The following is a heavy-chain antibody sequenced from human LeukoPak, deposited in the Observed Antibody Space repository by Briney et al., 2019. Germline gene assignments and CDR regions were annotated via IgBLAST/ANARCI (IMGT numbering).Heavy chain of an antibody. CDR2: ISGSGGST. V-gene: IGHV3-23*01. Sequence: GGSLRLSCAASGFTFSSYAMSWVRQAPGKVLEWVSAISGSGGSTYYADSVKGRFTISRDNSKNTLYLQMNSLRAEDTAVYYCAKVRWELLTGKWFDPWGQGTLVTVSS. J-gene: IGHJ5*02. CDR3: AKVRWELLTGKWFDP. D-gene: IGHD1-26*01. CDR1: GFTFSSYA.